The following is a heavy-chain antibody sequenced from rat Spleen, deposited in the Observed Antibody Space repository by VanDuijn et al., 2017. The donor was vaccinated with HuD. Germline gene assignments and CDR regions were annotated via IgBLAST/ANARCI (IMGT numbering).Heavy chain of an antibody. D-gene: IGHD1-4*01. Sequence: QVQLKESGPGLVQPSETLSLTCTVSGFSLTSYSVSWVRQPSGKGPEWMGRVWYDGDTAYNSVFKSRLSITRDTSKNQVFLKMNSLRSEDTAIYYCARNDYPGITGVMDAWGQGASVTVSS. CDR3: ARNDYPGITGVMDA. J-gene: IGHJ4*01. V-gene: IGHV2S18*01. CDR2: VWYDGDT. CDR1: GFSLTSYS.